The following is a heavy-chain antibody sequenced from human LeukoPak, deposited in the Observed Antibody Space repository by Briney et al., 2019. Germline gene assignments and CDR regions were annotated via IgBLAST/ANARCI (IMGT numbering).Heavy chain of an antibody. Sequence: GGSLRLSCAASGFTFSSYEMNWVREAPGKGLEWVSYISSSGSTIYYADSVKGRFTISRDNAKNSLYLQMNSLRAEGTAVYYCARERPEIDYWGQGTLVTVSS. V-gene: IGHV3-48*03. CDR1: GFTFSSYE. CDR2: ISSSGSTI. J-gene: IGHJ4*02. CDR3: ARERPEIDY.